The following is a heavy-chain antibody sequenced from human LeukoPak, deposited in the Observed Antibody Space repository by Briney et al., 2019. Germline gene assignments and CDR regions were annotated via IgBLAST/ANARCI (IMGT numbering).Heavy chain of an antibody. D-gene: IGHD3-9*01. CDR1: GYTLTELS. J-gene: IGHJ4*02. CDR3: ATSGRRYDILTGYYSYFDY. CDR2: FDPEDGET. V-gene: IGHV1-24*01. Sequence: GASVKVSCKVSGYTLTELSMHWVRQAPGKGLEWMGGFDPEDGETIYAQKFQGRVTMIEDTSTDTAYMELSSLRSEDTAVYYCATSGRRYDILTGYYSYFDYWGQGTLVTVSS.